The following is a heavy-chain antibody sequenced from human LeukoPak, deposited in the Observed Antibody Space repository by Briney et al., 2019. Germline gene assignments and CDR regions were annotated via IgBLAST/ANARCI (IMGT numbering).Heavy chain of an antibody. D-gene: IGHD3-10*02. Sequence: PGGSLRLSCAASGFTFSSYSMTWVRQAPGKGLEWVSSISSSSSYIYYADSVKGRFTISRDNAKNSLYLQMNSLRAEDTAVYYCAILRSGLWYDSFDYWGQGTLVTVSS. CDR3: AILRSGLWYDSFDY. CDR2: ISSSSSYI. V-gene: IGHV3-21*01. J-gene: IGHJ4*02. CDR1: GFTFSSYS.